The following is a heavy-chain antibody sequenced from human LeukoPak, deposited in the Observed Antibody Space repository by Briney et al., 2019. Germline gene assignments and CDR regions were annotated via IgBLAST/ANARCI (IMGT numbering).Heavy chain of an antibody. CDR1: GYTFTGYY. CDR3: ARDRYGDGFAHLDY. D-gene: IGHD5-24*01. V-gene: IGHV1-2*02. Sequence: GASVKVSCKASGYTFTGYYMHWVRRAPGQGLEWMGWINPNSGGTNYAQKFQGRVTMTRDTSISTAYMELSRLTSDDTAVYYCARDRYGDGFAHLDYWGQAALVTVSS. J-gene: IGHJ4*02. CDR2: INPNSGGT.